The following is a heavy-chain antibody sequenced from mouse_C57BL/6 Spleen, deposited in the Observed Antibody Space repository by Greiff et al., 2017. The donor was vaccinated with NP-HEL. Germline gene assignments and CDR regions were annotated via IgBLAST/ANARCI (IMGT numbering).Heavy chain of an antibody. Sequence: QVQLQQSGAELVRPGASVTLSCKASGYTFTDYEMHWVKQTPVHGLEWIGAIDPETGGTDYNQKFKGKAILTADKSSSTAYMELRSLTSEDSAVYYCTRKGGFHDYDGFAYWGQGTLVTVSA. D-gene: IGHD2-4*01. CDR1: GYTFTDYE. CDR2: IDPETGGT. CDR3: TRKGGFHDYDGFAY. J-gene: IGHJ3*01. V-gene: IGHV1-15*01.